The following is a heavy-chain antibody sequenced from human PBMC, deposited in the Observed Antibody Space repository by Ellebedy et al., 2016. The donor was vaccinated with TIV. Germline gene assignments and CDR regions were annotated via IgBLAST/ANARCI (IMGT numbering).Heavy chain of an antibody. V-gene: IGHV4-39*07. CDR1: GGSFSDFY. J-gene: IGHJ4*02. CDR3: ARSRLSPYYDYSGYYY. D-gene: IGHD3-22*01. Sequence: SETLSLTCTVYGGSFSDFYWGWVRQPPGKGLEWIGSIYYTGSTYYNPSLKSRVTISVDPSKNQFSLRVNSVTAADTAVYFCARSRLSPYYDYSGYYYWGQGTLVTVSS. CDR2: IYYTGST.